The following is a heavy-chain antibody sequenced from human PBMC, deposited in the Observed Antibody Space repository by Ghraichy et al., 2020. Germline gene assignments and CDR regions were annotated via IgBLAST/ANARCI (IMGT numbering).Heavy chain of an antibody. J-gene: IGHJ4*02. D-gene: IGHD3-22*01. Sequence: ASVKVSCKASGYTFTSYGISWVRQAPGQGLEWMGWISAYNGNTNYAQKLQGRVTMTTDTSTSTAYMELRSLRSDDTAVYYCARVSSRITMIVVVLPDFDYWGQGTLVTVSS. CDR1: GYTFTSYG. V-gene: IGHV1-18*01. CDR3: ARVSSRITMIVVVLPDFDY. CDR2: ISAYNGNT.